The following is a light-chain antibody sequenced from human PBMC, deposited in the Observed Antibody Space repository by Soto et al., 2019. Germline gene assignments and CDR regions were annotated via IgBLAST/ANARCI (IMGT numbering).Light chain of an antibody. Sequence: DIQMTQSPSSLSASVGDSVTITCRASQGINKFLAWFQQKPGTAPKSLISTASRLQSGFPSRFSGSGSGTHFTLTITSLQPEDFATYYCQQYESFPLTFGGGTRVEIK. CDR3: QQYESFPLT. CDR1: QGINKF. CDR2: TAS. J-gene: IGKJ4*01. V-gene: IGKV1-16*01.